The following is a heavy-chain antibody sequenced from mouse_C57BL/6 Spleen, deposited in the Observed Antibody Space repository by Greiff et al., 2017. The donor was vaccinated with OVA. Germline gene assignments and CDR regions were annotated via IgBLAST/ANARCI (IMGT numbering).Heavy chain of an antibody. CDR2: IYPGSGSS. J-gene: IGHJ4*01. CDR3: ARGDGNYGDY. CDR1: GYTFTSYW. V-gene: IGHV1-55*01. Sequence: VQLQQSGAELVKPGASVKMSCKASGYTFTSYWITWVKQRPGQGLEWIGDIYPGSGSSNYNEKFKSKATLTVDTSSSTAYMQLSSLTSEDSAVYYCARGDGNYGDYWGQGTSVTVSS. D-gene: IGHD2-1*01.